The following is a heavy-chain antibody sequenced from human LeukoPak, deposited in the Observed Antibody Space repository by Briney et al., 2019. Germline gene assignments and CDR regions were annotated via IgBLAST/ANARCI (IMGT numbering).Heavy chain of an antibody. J-gene: IGHJ6*03. Sequence: SQTLSLTCTVSSGSISSGGYYWSWIRQHPGKGLEWIGYIYYSGSTYYNPSLKSRVTISVDTSKNQFPLKLSSVTAADTAVYYCARGFVAAAGLDYYYMDVWGKGTTVTVSS. CDR3: ARGFVAAAGLDYYYMDV. D-gene: IGHD6-13*01. CDR1: SGSISSGGYY. V-gene: IGHV4-31*03. CDR2: IYYSGST.